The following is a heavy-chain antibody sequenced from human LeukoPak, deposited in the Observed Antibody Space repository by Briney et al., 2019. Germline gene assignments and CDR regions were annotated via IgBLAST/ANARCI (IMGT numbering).Heavy chain of an antibody. CDR2: ISYDGNNK. CDR3: ARDQGYFGGFDY. Sequence: GGSLRLSCAASGFTFETHAMHWVRQAPGKGLEWLAVISYDGNNKYNADSVKRRFTISRDNSKNTLYLQINSLRVEDTAMYYCARDQGYFGGFDYWGQGTLVTVSS. J-gene: IGHJ4*02. D-gene: IGHD1-26*01. CDR1: GFTFETHA. V-gene: IGHV3-30*01.